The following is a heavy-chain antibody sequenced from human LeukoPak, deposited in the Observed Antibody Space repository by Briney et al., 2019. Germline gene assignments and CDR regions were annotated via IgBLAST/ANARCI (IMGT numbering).Heavy chain of an antibody. CDR1: GGTFSSYA. D-gene: IGHD1-1*01. Sequence: SVKLSCKASGGTFSSYAISWVRQAPGQGLEWMGGIIPIVGTANYAQKFQGRVTITADESTSTAYMELSSLRSEDTAVYYCARALVQLEQIHWFDPWGQGTLVTVSS. J-gene: IGHJ5*02. CDR3: ARALVQLEQIHWFDP. V-gene: IGHV1-69*13. CDR2: IIPIVGTA.